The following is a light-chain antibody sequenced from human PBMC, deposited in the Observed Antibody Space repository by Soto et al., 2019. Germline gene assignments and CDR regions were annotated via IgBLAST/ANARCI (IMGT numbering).Light chain of an antibody. Sequence: DIVMTQSPDSLAVSLGERATINCKSSQSVLYSSNNLNYLAWFQQKPGQPPKLLIYRASTRESGVPDRFSGSGSGTDFTLTINSLQAEAVAVYYCQQYYTSPITFGQGTRLELK. CDR1: QSVLYSSNNLNY. V-gene: IGKV4-1*01. CDR2: RAS. CDR3: QQYYTSPIT. J-gene: IGKJ5*01.